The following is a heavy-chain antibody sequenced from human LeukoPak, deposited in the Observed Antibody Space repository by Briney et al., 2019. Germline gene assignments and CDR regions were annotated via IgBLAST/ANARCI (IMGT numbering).Heavy chain of an antibody. V-gene: IGHV3-74*01. J-gene: IGHJ4*02. CDR3: LRTTLGPAGAIDY. CDR2: INTDGSSV. D-gene: IGHD2-2*01. Sequence: PGESLRLSCAASGFTFSSYWMHWVRQAPGKGLVWVSRINTDGSSVTYAEFVKGRFTISRDNAKNTLYLQMNSLRAEDTAVYYCLRTTLGPAGAIDYSGQGTLVAVSS. CDR1: GFTFSSYW.